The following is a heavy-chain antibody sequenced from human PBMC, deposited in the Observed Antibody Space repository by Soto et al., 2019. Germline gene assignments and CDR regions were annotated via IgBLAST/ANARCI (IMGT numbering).Heavy chain of an antibody. CDR2: IIPIFGTA. CDR3: ARLSPLEGYSSSIYWFDP. D-gene: IGHD6-6*01. J-gene: IGHJ5*02. CDR1: GGTFSSYA. Sequence: QVQLVQSGAEVKKPGSSVKVSCKASGGTFSSYAISWVRQAPGQGLEWMGGIIPIFGTANYAQKFQGRVTITADKSRSTAYMELSSLRSEDTAVYYCARLSPLEGYSSSIYWFDPWGQGTLVTVSS. V-gene: IGHV1-69*06.